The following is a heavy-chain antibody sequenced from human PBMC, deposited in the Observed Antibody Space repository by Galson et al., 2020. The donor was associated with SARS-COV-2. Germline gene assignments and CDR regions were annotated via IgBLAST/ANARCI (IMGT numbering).Heavy chain of an antibody. D-gene: IGHD4-17*01. Sequence: GESLKISCIASGFSFNDHFMDWVRQAPGKGLEWVARIRNKASSYTTEYAASVRGRFTISRDDLKNSVHLQANSLKTEDTAVYYCTRDWSGAWDYWGQGPLVTVSA. V-gene: IGHV3-72*01. CDR2: IRNKASSYTT. CDR1: GFSFNDHF. J-gene: IGHJ4*02. CDR3: TRDWSGAWDY.